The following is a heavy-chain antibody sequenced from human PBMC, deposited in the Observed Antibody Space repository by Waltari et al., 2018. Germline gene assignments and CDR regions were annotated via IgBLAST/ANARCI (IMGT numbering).Heavy chain of an antibody. CDR3: AHRLYYDYVWGSYPLDAFDI. D-gene: IGHD3-16*02. V-gene: IGHV2-5*01. CDR2: IYWNDDK. CDR1: GFSLSTSGMG. J-gene: IGHJ3*02. Sequence: QITLKESGPTLVKPTQTLTLTCTFSGFSLSTSGMGVVWIRQPPGTALEWLALIYWNDDKRYSPSLKSRLTITKDTSKNQVVLTMTNMEHVDTATYYCAHRLYYDYVWGSYPLDAFDIWGQGTMVTVSS.